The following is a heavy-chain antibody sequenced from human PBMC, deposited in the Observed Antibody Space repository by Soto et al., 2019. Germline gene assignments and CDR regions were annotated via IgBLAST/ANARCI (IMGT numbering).Heavy chain of an antibody. CDR3: ARARHIVVVTAILSYFDY. CDR2: MYYSGST. CDR1: GCSISSGGYY. Sequence: QVQLQESGPGLVKPSQTLSLTCTVSGCSISSGGYYWSWIRQQPGKVLEWIGYMYYSGSTYYNPSLKSRVTISVDTSKIQFSRKLSSVTAADTAVYYGARARHIVVVTAILSYFDYWGQGTLVTVSS. V-gene: IGHV4-31*03. J-gene: IGHJ4*02. D-gene: IGHD2-21*02.